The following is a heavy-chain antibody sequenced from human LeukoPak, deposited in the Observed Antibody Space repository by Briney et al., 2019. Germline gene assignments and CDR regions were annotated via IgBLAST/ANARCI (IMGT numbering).Heavy chain of an antibody. CDR3: TRDTLYCSGGYCYHDI. Sequence: AGGSLRLSCAASGFTFSSYWMHWVRHAPGKGLVWVSRINSDGSSTSYADSVKGRFTISRDNAKNTLYLQMNSLRAEDTAVYYCTRDTLYCSGGYCYHDIWGQGTMVTVSS. J-gene: IGHJ3*02. D-gene: IGHD2-15*01. CDR2: INSDGSST. V-gene: IGHV3-74*01. CDR1: GFTFSSYW.